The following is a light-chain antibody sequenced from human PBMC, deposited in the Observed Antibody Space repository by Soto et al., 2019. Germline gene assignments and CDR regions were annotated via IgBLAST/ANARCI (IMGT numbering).Light chain of an antibody. Sequence: VLTQSPATLSLSPGEGATLSCRASQSVTKYLAWYQQKPGQAPRLLIYDTSNRATGIPARFSGSGSGTDFTLTISSLEPEDFAVYYCQQRSNWPLTFGQGTKVDIK. J-gene: IGKJ1*01. V-gene: IGKV3-11*01. CDR2: DTS. CDR3: QQRSNWPLT. CDR1: QSVTKY.